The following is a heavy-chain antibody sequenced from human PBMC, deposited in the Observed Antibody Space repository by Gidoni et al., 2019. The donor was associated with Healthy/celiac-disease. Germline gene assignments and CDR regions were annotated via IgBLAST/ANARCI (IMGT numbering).Heavy chain of an antibody. J-gene: IGHJ6*04. CDR3: TTDWYSSGWRISPVGDV. CDR2: IKSKTDGGTT. D-gene: IGHD6-19*01. Sequence: EVQLVESGGGLVQHGGSLRLSCAASGFTFSNAWMRWVRQAPGKGLEWVGRIKSKTDGGTTDDAAPVKGRFTISRDDSKNTLYLQMNSLKTEDTAVYYCTTDWYSSGWRISPVGDVWGKGTTVTVSS. CDR1: GFTFSNAW. V-gene: IGHV3-15*01.